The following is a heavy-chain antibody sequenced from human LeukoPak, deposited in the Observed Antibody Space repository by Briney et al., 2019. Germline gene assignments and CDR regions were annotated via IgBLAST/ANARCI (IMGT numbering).Heavy chain of an antibody. CDR3: ARVVSRSSSSWNSDL. J-gene: IGHJ2*01. CDR1: GGSISGYY. Sequence: SETLSLTCTVSGGSISGYYWSWIRQPAGMGLEWIGRIYTSGSTNYNPSLKSRVTMSVDTSKNQFSLKLSSVTAADTAVYYCARVVSRSSSSWNSDLWGRGTLVTVSS. CDR2: IYTSGST. V-gene: IGHV4-4*07. D-gene: IGHD6-13*01.